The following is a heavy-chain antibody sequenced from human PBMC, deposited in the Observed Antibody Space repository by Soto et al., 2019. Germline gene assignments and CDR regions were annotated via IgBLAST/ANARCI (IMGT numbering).Heavy chain of an antibody. CDR2: INPSGGST. Sequence: ASVKVSCKASGYSFTTYYMHWVRQAPGQGLEWMATINPSGGSTIYAQRFQGRVTMARDTSTSAVYMELSSLRSEDTAVYYCARDRGTIVGATTYWFDLWGQGTLVTVSS. V-gene: IGHV1-46*01. CDR1: GYSFTTYY. J-gene: IGHJ5*02. CDR3: ARDRGTIVGATTYWFDL. D-gene: IGHD1-26*01.